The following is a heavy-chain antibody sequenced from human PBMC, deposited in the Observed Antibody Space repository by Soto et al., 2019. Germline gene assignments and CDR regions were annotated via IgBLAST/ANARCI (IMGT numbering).Heavy chain of an antibody. D-gene: IGHD2-15*01. J-gene: IGHJ6*02. CDR1: GFTFSSYG. Sequence: GGSLRLSCAASGFTFSSYGMHWVRQAPGKGLEWVAVIWYDGSNKYYADSVKGRFTISRDNSKNTLYLQMNSLRAEDTAVYYCARDGAYFDPNYCSGGSCYGSYYYGMDVWGQGTTVTVSS. V-gene: IGHV3-33*01. CDR2: IWYDGSNK. CDR3: ARDGAYFDPNYCSGGSCYGSYYYGMDV.